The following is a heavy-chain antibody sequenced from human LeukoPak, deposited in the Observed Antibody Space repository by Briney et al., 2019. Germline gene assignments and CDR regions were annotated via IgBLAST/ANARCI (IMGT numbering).Heavy chain of an antibody. V-gene: IGHV4-4*09. CDR3: ARHPPPDGYNAYYFDY. J-gene: IGHJ4*02. Sequence: SETLSLTCTVSGGSISSYYWSWIRQPPGKGLEWIGYIYTSGSTNYNPSLKSRVTISVDTSKNQFSLKLSCVTAADTAVYYCARHPPPDGYNAYYFDYWGQGTLVTVSS. CDR1: GGSISSYY. CDR2: IYTSGST. D-gene: IGHD5-24*01.